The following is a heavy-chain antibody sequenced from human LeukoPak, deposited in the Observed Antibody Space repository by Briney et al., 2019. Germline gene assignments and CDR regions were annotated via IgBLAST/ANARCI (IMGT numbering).Heavy chain of an antibody. CDR3: AKNSNHLSMVRGVIDY. Sequence: QSGGSLRLSCAASGFTFSSYGMHWVRQAPGKGLEWVAFIRYDGSNKYYADSVKGRFTISRDNSKNTLYLQMNSLRAEDTAVYYCAKNSNHLSMVRGVIDYWGQGTLVTVSS. CDR1: GFTFSSYG. V-gene: IGHV3-30*02. CDR2: IRYDGSNK. D-gene: IGHD3-10*01. J-gene: IGHJ4*02.